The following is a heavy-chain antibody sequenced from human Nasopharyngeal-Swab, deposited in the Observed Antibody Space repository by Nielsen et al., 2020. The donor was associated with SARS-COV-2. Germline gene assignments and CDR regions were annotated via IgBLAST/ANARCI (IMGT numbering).Heavy chain of an antibody. CDR2: IKQDGSEK. V-gene: IGHV3-7*03. CDR1: GFTFSSYW. D-gene: IGHD5-18*01. J-gene: IGHJ4*02. CDR3: AKDMDTAMVTGGFDY. Sequence: GESLKISCAASGFTFSSYWMSWVCQAPGKGLEWVANIKQDGSEKYYVDSVKGRFTISRDNSKNSLYLQMNSLRTEDTALYYCAKDMDTAMVTGGFDYWGQGTLVTVSS.